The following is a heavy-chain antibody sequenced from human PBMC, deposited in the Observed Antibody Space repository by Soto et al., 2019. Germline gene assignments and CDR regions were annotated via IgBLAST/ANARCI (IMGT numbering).Heavy chain of an antibody. CDR2: ISGSGGST. D-gene: IGHD3-16*02. V-gene: IGHV3-23*01. CDR1: GFTFSSYA. Sequence: GGSLRLSCAASGFTFSSYAMSWVRQAPGKGLEWVSAISGSGGSTYYADSVKGRFTISRDNSKNTLYLQMNSLRAEDTAVYYCAKCSVSIYDYVWGSYRYYYYYGMDVWGQGTTVTVSS. J-gene: IGHJ6*02. CDR3: AKCSVSIYDYVWGSYRYYYYYGMDV.